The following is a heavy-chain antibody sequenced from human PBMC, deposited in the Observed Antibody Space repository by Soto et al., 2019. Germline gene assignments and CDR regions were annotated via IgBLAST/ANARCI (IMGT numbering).Heavy chain of an antibody. CDR1: GFTVSSNY. CDR3: ARASRNYYDSSGYLYYFDY. V-gene: IGHV3-66*01. CDR2: IYSGGST. Sequence: GGSLRLSCAAPGFTVSSNYMSWVRQAPGKGLEWVSVIYSGGSTYYADSVKGRFTISRDNSKNTLYLQMNSLRAEDTAVYYCARASRNYYDSSGYLYYFDYWGQGTLVTVSS. D-gene: IGHD3-22*01. J-gene: IGHJ4*02.